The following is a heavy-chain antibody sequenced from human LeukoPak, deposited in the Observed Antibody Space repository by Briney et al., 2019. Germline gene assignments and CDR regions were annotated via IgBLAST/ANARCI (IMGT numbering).Heavy chain of an antibody. CDR1: GFTFGDHA. Sequence: PGGSLRLSCTTSGFTFGDHAMSWVRQAPGKGLEWVVFIRSRAYRGTTEYAASVKDRFIISREDSRNIAYLQMNSLRIEDTAVYYCTRGPIQLWIHNAMDVWGQGTTVIVSS. CDR3: TRGPIQLWIHNAMDV. V-gene: IGHV3-49*04. CDR2: IRSRAYRGTT. D-gene: IGHD5-18*01. J-gene: IGHJ6*02.